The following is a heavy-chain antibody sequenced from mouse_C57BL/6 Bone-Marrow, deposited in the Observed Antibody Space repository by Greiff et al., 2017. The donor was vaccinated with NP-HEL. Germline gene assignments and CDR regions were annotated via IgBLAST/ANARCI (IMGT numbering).Heavy chain of an antibody. CDR2: IDPSASYT. Sequence: QVQLQQPGAELVKPGASVKLSCKASGYTFTSYWMQWVKQRPGQGLEWIGEIDPSASYTNYNQKFKGKATLTVDTSSSTAYMQLSSLTSEDSAVYYCARGDYYGSSSYYFDYWGQGTTLTVSS. V-gene: IGHV1-50*01. CDR1: GYTFTSYW. CDR3: ARGDYYGSSSYYFDY. D-gene: IGHD1-1*01. J-gene: IGHJ2*01.